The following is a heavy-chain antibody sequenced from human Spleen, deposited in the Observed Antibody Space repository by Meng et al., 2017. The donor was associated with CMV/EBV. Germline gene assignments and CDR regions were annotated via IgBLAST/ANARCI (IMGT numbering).Heavy chain of an antibody. CDR3: ARDPRYCSSTSCYYYYYYGMDV. V-gene: IGHV3-7*01. CDR2: IKQDGSEK. Sequence: GESLKISCAASGFTLSGSAVHWVRQASGKGLEWVANIKQDGSEKYYVDSVKGRFTISRDNAKNSLYLQMNSLRAEDTAVYYCARDPRYCSSTSCYYYYYYGMDVWGQGTTVTVSS. CDR1: GFTLSGSA. J-gene: IGHJ6*02. D-gene: IGHD2-2*01.